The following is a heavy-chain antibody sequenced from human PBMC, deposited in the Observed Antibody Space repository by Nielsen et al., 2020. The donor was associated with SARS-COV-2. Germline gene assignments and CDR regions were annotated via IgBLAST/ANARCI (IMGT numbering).Heavy chain of an antibody. CDR3: ARDWSRAFDV. V-gene: IGHV3-7*01. CDR2: IKPDGSEK. Sequence: SCAASGFTFSSLWMSWVRQVPGKGLEWVADIKPDGSEKFYVDSVKGRFTISRDNAKNSMSLQMNSLRVEDTAVYYCARDWSRAFDVWGQGTMVTASS. J-gene: IGHJ3*01. CDR1: GFTFSSLW.